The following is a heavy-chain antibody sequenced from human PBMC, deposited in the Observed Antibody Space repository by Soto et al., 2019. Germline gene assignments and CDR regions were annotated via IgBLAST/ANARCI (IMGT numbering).Heavy chain of an antibody. CDR3: AKTNTHHYYDSSSSPDAFHI. D-gene: IGHD3-22*01. V-gene: IGHV3-30*18. J-gene: IGHJ3*02. CDR2: ISYDGVNK. Sequence: GGSLRLSCAVSGFTFSNYGMHWVRQAPGKGLEWVAVISYDGVNKYYADSVKGRFTISRDNSKDTLYLQMNSLRPEDTAVYYCAKTNTHHYYDSSSSPDAFHISGQGTMVTV. CDR1: GFTFSNYG.